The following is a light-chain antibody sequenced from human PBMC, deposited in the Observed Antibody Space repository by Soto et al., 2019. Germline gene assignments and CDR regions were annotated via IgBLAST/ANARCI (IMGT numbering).Light chain of an antibody. Sequence: DIVMTQSPDSLPVSLGERATINCKSSQSVLYSSNNKNYLAWYQQKPGQPPKLLIYWASIRASGVPDRFSGSGSGTDFTLTIISLQAEDVAVYYCQHYYTTPRTFGQGTRLEIK. CDR1: QSVLYSSNNKNY. CDR2: WAS. J-gene: IGKJ2*02. V-gene: IGKV4-1*01. CDR3: QHYYTTPRT.